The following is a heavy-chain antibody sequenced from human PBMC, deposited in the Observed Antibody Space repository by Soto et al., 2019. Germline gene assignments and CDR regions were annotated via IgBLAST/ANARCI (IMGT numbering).Heavy chain of an antibody. V-gene: IGHV1-3*01. D-gene: IGHD4-17*01. CDR1: VNRNATSA. CDR2: INGGTGQT. Sequence: AAVKPCCKARVNRNATSAMHWVIQAPGQRLEWMGWINGGTGQTKFSQRFQDRITITRDTSASTAYMELSSLRSEDTAVYYCATGTTLVRSWF. CDR3: ATGTTLVRSWF. J-gene: IGHJ5*01.